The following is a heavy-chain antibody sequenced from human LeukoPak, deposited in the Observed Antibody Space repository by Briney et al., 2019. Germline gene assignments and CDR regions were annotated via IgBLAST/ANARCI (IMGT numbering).Heavy chain of an antibody. CDR3: ARRYSSSWLGYFDY. D-gene: IGHD6-13*01. J-gene: IGHJ4*02. V-gene: IGHV3-30*03. Sequence: GGSLRLSCVASGFTFSSYGIHWVRQAPGKGLEWVAVVSSDGSIKYNADSVKGRFTISRDTSKNTVYLQMNSLGTEDTAFYYCARRYSSSWLGYFDYWGQGTLVTVSS. CDR2: VSSDGSIK. CDR1: GFTFSSYG.